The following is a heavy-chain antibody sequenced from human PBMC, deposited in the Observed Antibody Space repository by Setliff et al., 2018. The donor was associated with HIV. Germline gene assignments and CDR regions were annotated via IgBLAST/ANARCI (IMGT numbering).Heavy chain of an antibody. CDR1: GFTFSSYG. CDR2: IRYDGSNK. CDR3: AREGNCGGDCYSLVDY. Sequence: GGSLRLSCAASGFTFSSYGMHWVRQAPGKGLEWVAFIRYDGSNKYYADSVKGRFTISRDNAKNSLYLQMNSLRAEDTAVYYCAREGNCGGDCYSLVDYWGQGTLVTVSS. J-gene: IGHJ4*02. D-gene: IGHD2-21*02. V-gene: IGHV3-30*02.